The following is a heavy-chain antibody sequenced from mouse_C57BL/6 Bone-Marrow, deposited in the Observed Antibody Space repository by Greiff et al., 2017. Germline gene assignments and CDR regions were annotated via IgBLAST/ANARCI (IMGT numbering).Heavy chain of an antibody. J-gene: IGHJ2*01. CDR2: IDPENGDT. CDR3: TTGGYGSSSY. Sequence: EVKLVESGAELVRPGASVKLSCTASGFNIKDDYMHWVKQRPEQGLEWIGWIDPENGDTEYASKFQGKATITADTSSNTAYLQLSSLTSEDTAVYYCTTGGYGSSSYWGQGTTLTVSS. CDR1: GFNIKDDY. D-gene: IGHD1-1*01. V-gene: IGHV14-4*01.